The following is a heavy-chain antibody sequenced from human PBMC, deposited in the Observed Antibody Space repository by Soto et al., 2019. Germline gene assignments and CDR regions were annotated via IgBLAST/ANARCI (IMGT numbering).Heavy chain of an antibody. CDR2: MNPNSGNT. J-gene: IGHJ6*02. D-gene: IGHD6-13*01. CDR1: GYTFTSYD. Sequence: ASVKVSCKASGYTFTSYDINWVRQATGQGLEWMGWMNPNSGNTSYAQKFQGRVTMTRNTSISTAYIELSSLRSEDTAVYYCARGNSSSWYYYYGMDVWGQGTTVTVSS. CDR3: ARGNSSSWYYYYGMDV. V-gene: IGHV1-8*01.